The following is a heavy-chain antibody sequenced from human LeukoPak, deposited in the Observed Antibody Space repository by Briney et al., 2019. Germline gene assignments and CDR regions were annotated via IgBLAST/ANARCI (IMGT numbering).Heavy chain of an antibody. Sequence: SETLSLTCTVSGGSIGSGSYYWSWIRQPAGKGLEWIGRIYTSGSTNYNPSLKSRVTISVDTSKNQFSLKLSSVTAADTAVYYCARDRPAYYYDSSGYPWGQGTPVTVSS. V-gene: IGHV4-61*02. J-gene: IGHJ5*02. CDR2: IYTSGST. CDR1: GGSIGSGSYY. CDR3: ARDRPAYYYDSSGYP. D-gene: IGHD3-22*01.